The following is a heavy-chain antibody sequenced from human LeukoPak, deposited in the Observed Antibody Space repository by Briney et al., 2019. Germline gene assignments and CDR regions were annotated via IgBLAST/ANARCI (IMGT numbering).Heavy chain of an antibody. J-gene: IGHJ4*02. Sequence: GGSLRLSCAASGFTFSNYSMNWVRQASGKGLEWVSSISSSSSYIYYADSVKGRFTISRDNAKNSLYLQMNSIRAEDTAVYYCAIVRWFGELLNYWGQGTLVTVSS. V-gene: IGHV3-21*01. CDR1: GFTFSNYS. CDR2: ISSSSSYI. CDR3: AIVRWFGELLNY. D-gene: IGHD3-10*01.